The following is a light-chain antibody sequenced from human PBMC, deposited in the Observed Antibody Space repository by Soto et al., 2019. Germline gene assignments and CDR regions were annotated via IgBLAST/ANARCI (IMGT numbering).Light chain of an antibody. CDR2: KAS. CDR3: QHYNSYSEA. V-gene: IGKV1-5*03. Sequence: DIHMTQYPSTLSGSVGDRVTITCRASQTISSWLAWYQQKPGKATKLLIYKASTLKSGVPSRFSGSGSGTEFTLTISSLQPDDFATYYCQHYNSYSEAFGQGTKVDIK. CDR1: QTISSW. J-gene: IGKJ1*01.